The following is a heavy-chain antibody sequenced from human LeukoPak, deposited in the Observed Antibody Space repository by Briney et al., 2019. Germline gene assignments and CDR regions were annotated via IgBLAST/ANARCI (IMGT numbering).Heavy chain of an antibody. CDR1: GGSISSSDYY. CDR3: ARAPVVVIGGHAFDI. V-gene: IGHV4-39*07. Sequence: SETLSLTCTVSGGSISSSDYYWGWIRQPPGKGLEWIGSIYYSGSTYYNPSLKSRVTISVDTSKNQFSLKLSSVTAADTAVYYCARAPVVVIGGHAFDIWGQGTMVTVSS. J-gene: IGHJ3*02. CDR2: IYYSGST. D-gene: IGHD3-22*01.